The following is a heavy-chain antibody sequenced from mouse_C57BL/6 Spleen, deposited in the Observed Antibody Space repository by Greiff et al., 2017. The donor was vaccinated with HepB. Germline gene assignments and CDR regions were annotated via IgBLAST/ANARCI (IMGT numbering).Heavy chain of an antibody. CDR2: IDPSDSYT. CDR3: ASQVTTD. D-gene: IGHD2-3*01. Sequence: QVQLQQPGAELVMPGASVKLSCKASGYTFTSYWMHWVKQRPGQGLEWIGEIDPSDSYTNYNQKFKGKSTLTVDKSSSTAYMQLSSLTSEDSAVYYCASQVTTDWGQGTSVTVSS. J-gene: IGHJ4*01. CDR1: GYTFTSYW. V-gene: IGHV1-69*01.